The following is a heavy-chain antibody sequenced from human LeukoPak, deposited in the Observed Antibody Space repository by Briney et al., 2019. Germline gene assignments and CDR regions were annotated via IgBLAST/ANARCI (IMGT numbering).Heavy chain of an antibody. J-gene: IGHJ4*02. CDR2: INHSGST. Sequence: SETLSLTCTVSGVSISTYYWSWIRQPPGKGLEWIGEINHSGSTNYNPSLKSRVTISVDTSKNQFSLKLSSVTAADTAVYYCATSMVRGVVDYWGQGTLVTVSS. V-gene: IGHV4-34*01. D-gene: IGHD3-10*01. CDR3: ATSMVRGVVDY. CDR1: GVSISTYY.